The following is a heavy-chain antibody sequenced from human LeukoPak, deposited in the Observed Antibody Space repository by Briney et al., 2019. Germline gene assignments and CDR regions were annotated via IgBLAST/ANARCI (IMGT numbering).Heavy chain of an antibody. CDR2: IYYSGST. D-gene: IGHD2-15*01. CDR3: ARAKRGYCSGGSCYQWFDP. Sequence: PSETLSLTCTVSGGSISSYHWSWIRQPPGKGLEWIGYIYYSGSTNYNPSLKSRVTISVDTSKNQFSLKLSSVTAADTAVYYCARAKRGYCSGGSCYQWFDPWGQGTLVTVSS. CDR1: GGSISSYH. V-gene: IGHV4-59*01. J-gene: IGHJ5*02.